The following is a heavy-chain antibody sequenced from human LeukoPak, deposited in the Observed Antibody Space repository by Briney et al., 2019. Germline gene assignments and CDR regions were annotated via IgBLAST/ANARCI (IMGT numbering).Heavy chain of an antibody. CDR2: ISSSSSYI. D-gene: IGHD2-15*01. CDR3: ARATRIPNWYFDL. Sequence: GGSLRLSCAASRLTFSSYSMNWVRQAPGKGLEWVSSISSSSSYIFYADSVKGRFTISRDNAKNSLYLQMNSLRAEDTAVYYCARATRIPNWYFDLWGRGTLVTVSS. J-gene: IGHJ2*01. CDR1: RLTFSSYS. V-gene: IGHV3-21*01.